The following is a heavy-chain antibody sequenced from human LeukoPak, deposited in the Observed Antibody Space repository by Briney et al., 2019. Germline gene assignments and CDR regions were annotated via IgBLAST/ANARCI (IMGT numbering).Heavy chain of an antibody. CDR2: INHSGST. CDR3: ARDIIAVAGASDAFDI. CDR1: GGSFSGYY. V-gene: IGHV4-34*01. D-gene: IGHD6-19*01. J-gene: IGHJ3*02. Sequence: SETLSLTCAVYGGSFSGYYWSWIRQPLGKGLEWIGEINHSGSTNYNPSLKSRVTIPVDTSKNQFSLKLSSVTAADTAVYYCARDIIAVAGASDAFDIWGQGTMVTVSS.